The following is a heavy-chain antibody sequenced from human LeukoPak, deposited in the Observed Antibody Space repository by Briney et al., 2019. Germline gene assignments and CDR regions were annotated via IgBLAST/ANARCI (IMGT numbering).Heavy chain of an antibody. J-gene: IGHJ5*02. D-gene: IGHD3-3*01. Sequence: GGSLRLSCAASGFTFNSYWMHWVRQAPGKGLVWVSRIDGDGKTIDYADSVKGRFTISRDNAKDTLYLQMSSLRDEDTAVYYCVSDLCGGDDQWGRGTLVTVSS. V-gene: IGHV3-74*01. CDR3: VSDLCGGDDQ. CDR2: IDGDGKTI. CDR1: GFTFNSYW.